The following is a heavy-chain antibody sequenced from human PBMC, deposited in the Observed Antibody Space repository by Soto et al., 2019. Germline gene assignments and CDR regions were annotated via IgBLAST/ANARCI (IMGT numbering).Heavy chain of an antibody. D-gene: IGHD5-12*01. V-gene: IGHV4-59*08. CDR3: ARNSGYDPTYYYYYYMDV. J-gene: IGHJ6*03. CDR1: GGSISSYY. CDR2: IYYSGST. Sequence: LSLTCTVSGGSISSYYWSWIRQPPGKGLEWIGYIYYSGSTNYNPSLKSLVTISVDTSKNQFSLKLSSVTAADTAVYYCARNSGYDPTYYYYYYMDVWGKGTTVTVSS.